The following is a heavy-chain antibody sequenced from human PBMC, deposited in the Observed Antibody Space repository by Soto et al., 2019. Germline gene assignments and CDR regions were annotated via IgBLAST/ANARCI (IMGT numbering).Heavy chain of an antibody. CDR1: GGSITSSSFY. D-gene: IGHD1-26*01. J-gene: IGHJ4*02. Sequence: PSETLSLTCTVSGGSITSSSFYWGWIRQPPGKGLEWIGHIFHTGATYYNPTLKSRLRMSVDTSKNQFSLNLSSETATDTAVYYCARRRIVPTTNFDYWGQGTLVTVSS. CDR2: IFHTGAT. CDR3: ARRRIVPTTNFDY. V-gene: IGHV4-39*01.